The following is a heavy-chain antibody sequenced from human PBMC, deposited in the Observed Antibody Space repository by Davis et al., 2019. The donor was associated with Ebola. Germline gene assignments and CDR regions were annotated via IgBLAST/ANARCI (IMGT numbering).Heavy chain of an antibody. Sequence: MPSETLSLTCAVYGGSFSGYYWSWIRQPPGKGLEWIGEINHSGSTNYNPSLKSRATISVDTSKNQFSLKLSSVTAADTAVYYCARSYYDFWSGYPRLGMDVWGQGTTVTVSS. CDR2: INHSGST. V-gene: IGHV4-34*01. CDR3: ARSYYDFWSGYPRLGMDV. D-gene: IGHD3-3*01. J-gene: IGHJ6*02. CDR1: GGSFSGYY.